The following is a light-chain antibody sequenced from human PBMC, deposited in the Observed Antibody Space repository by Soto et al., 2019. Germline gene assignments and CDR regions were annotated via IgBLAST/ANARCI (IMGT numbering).Light chain of an antibody. CDR3: QSADSSGTYYV. J-gene: IGLJ1*01. CDR2: KDS. V-gene: IGLV3-25*02. CDR1: ALPKQY. Sequence: SYELTQPPSVSVSPGQTARITCSGDALPKQYAYWYQQEPGQAPVVVIYKDSERSSGIPERFSGSSSGTTVTLTISGVQAEDEADYYCQSADSSGTYYVFGTGTKVTVL.